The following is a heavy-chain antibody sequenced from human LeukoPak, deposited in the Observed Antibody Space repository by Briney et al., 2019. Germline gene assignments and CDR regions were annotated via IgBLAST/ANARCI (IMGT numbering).Heavy chain of an antibody. Sequence: ASVKVSCKASGYTFTSYGISWVRQAPGQGLEWMGWISAYNGNTNYAQKLQGRVTMTTDTSTSTAYMELRSLRSDDTAVYYCARATITMVRGVIGWFDPWGQGTLVTVSS. CDR3: ARATITMVRGVIGWFDP. CDR2: ISAYNGNT. D-gene: IGHD3-10*01. V-gene: IGHV1-18*01. J-gene: IGHJ5*02. CDR1: GYTFTSYG.